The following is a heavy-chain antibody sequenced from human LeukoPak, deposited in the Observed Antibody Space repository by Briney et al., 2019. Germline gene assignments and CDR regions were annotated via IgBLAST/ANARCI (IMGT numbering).Heavy chain of an antibody. D-gene: IGHD3-3*01. CDR3: ARDPRFLEWDHGMDV. Sequence: GGSVKVPCKASGYTFTSYAMNWVRQAPGQGLEWMGWINTNTGNPTYAQGFTGRFVFSLDTSVSTAYLQISSLKAEDTAVYYCARDPRFLEWDHGMDVWGQGTTVTVSS. V-gene: IGHV7-4-1*02. CDR2: INTNTGNP. J-gene: IGHJ6*02. CDR1: GYTFTSYA.